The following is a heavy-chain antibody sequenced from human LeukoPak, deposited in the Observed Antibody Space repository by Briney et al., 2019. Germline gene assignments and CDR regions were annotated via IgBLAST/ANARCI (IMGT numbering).Heavy chain of an antibody. D-gene: IGHD3-22*01. CDR2: IYYSGST. CDR1: GGSISSYY. J-gene: IGHJ4*02. CDR3: AREISSGYYFDY. V-gene: IGHV4-59*01. Sequence: SETLSLTCTVSGGSISSYYWSWLRQPPGKGLEWIGYIYYSGSTNYNPSLKSRVTISVDTSKNQFSLKLSSVTAADTAVYYCAREISSGYYFDYWGQGTLVTVSS.